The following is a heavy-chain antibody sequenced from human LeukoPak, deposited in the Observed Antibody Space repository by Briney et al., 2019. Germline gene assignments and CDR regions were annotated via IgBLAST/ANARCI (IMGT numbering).Heavy chain of an antibody. Sequence: GGSLRLSCGASGLIFSDAWLSWVRQAPGKGLEWVGRIISKAGGGTVDYAAAVEDRFTISRDDSKNPVYLEMNSLKTEHTAVYYCAKVHRGQPDYYDYVWGSSGAFDIWGQGTMVTVSS. CDR2: IISKAGGGTV. CDR3: AKVHRGQPDYYDYVWGSSGAFDI. D-gene: IGHD3-16*01. V-gene: IGHV3-15*01. J-gene: IGHJ3*02. CDR1: GLIFSDAW.